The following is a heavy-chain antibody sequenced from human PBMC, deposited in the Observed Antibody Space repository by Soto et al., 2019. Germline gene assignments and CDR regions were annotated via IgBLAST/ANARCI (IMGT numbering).Heavy chain of an antibody. Sequence: PGESLKISCKGSGYSFTSYWIGWVRQMPGKGLEWMGIIYPGDSDTRYSPSFQGQVTISADKSINTAYLQWSSLKASDTAMYYCARHSGIVVVPAAMRLHYYYGMDVWGQGTTVTVSS. CDR3: ARHSGIVVVPAAMRLHYYYGMDV. J-gene: IGHJ6*02. CDR1: GYSFTSYW. V-gene: IGHV5-51*01. D-gene: IGHD2-2*01. CDR2: IYPGDSDT.